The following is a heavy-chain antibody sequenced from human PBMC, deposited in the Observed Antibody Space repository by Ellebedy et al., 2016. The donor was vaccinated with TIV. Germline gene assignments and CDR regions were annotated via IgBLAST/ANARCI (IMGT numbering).Heavy chain of an antibody. D-gene: IGHD3-3*01. J-gene: IGHJ5*02. V-gene: IGHV5-51*01. CDR2: IYPVDSDT. Sequence: GGSLRLSCKGSGYSFTSYWIGWLRQMPGKGLEWMGIIYPVDSDTRYSPSFQGQVTISADKSISTAYLQWSSLKASDTAMYYCAREYYDFWSGYRGGLGFDPWGQGTLVTVSS. CDR1: GYSFTSYW. CDR3: AREYYDFWSGYRGGLGFDP.